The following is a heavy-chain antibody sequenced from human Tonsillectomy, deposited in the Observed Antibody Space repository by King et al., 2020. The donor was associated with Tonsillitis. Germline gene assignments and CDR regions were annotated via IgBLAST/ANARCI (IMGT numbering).Heavy chain of an antibody. Sequence: QLVQSGGGLVQPGGSLRLSCAASGFTVSNNYMSWVRQAPGKGLEWVSVIYNGGSKYYADSVTGRFTISRHNSKNTLYLQMNSLRAEDTAVYYCAIGAAYYYYGMDVWGQGTTVPVSS. J-gene: IGHJ6*02. V-gene: IGHV3-53*04. CDR1: GFTVSNNY. CDR3: AIGAAYYYYGMDV. CDR2: IYNGGSK. D-gene: IGHD1-26*01.